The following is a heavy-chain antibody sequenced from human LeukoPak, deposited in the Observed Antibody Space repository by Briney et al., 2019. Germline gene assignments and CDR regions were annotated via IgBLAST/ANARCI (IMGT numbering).Heavy chain of an antibody. CDR1: GFTFSTFA. CDR2: IFPSGGEI. J-gene: IGHJ4*02. V-gene: IGHV3-23*01. Sequence: GGSLRLSCAASGFTFSTFAMIWVRQPPGEGLEWVSSIFPSGGEIHYADSVRGRFTISRDNSKSTLSLQMNSLRAEDTAIYYCATYRQVLLPFESWGQGTLVTVSS. D-gene: IGHD2-8*02. CDR3: ATYRQVLLPFES.